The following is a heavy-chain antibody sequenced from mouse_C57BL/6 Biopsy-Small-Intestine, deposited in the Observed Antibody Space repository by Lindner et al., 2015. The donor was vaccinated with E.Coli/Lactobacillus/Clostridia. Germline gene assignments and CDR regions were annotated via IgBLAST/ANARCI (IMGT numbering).Heavy chain of an antibody. J-gene: IGHJ4*01. CDR1: GYTFTSYG. D-gene: IGHD1-1*01. V-gene: IGHV1-81*01. Sequence: VQLQESGAELARPGASVELSCKASGYTFTSYGISWVKQRTGQGLEWIGEIYPRSGNTYYNEKFKGKATLTADKSSSTAYMELRSLTSEDSAVYFCARECYYYGSSYDAMDYWGQGTSVTVSS. CDR3: ARECYYYGSSYDAMDY. CDR2: IYPRSGNT.